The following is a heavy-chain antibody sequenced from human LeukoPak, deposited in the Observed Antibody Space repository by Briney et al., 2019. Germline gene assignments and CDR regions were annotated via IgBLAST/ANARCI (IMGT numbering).Heavy chain of an antibody. CDR3: ARDQQWLLPYYFDY. CDR1: GFTFSSYG. Sequence: PGGSLRLSCAASGFTFSSYGMHWVRQAPGKGLEWVAVIWYDGSNKYYADSVKGRFTISRDNSKNTLYLQMNSLRAEDTAVYYCARDQQWLLPYYFDYWGQGTLVTVSS. CDR2: IWYDGSNK. D-gene: IGHD6-19*01. V-gene: IGHV3-33*01. J-gene: IGHJ4*02.